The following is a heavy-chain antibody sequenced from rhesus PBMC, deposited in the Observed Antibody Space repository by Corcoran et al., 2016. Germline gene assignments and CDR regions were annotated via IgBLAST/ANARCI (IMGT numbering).Heavy chain of an antibody. D-gene: IGHD6-13*01. Sequence: QVQLQESGPGLVKPSETLSLTCAVSGYSISSGYGWGWIRQPPGKGLEWIGQIYGDSGSTYYNPSLKSRVTVSKDTSKNQFSLKLSSVTAADTAVYYCARVRIAAGLYFDYWGQGVLVTVSS. J-gene: IGHJ4*01. V-gene: IGHV4-127*01. CDR3: ARVRIAAGLYFDY. CDR1: GYSISSGYG. CDR2: IYGDSGST.